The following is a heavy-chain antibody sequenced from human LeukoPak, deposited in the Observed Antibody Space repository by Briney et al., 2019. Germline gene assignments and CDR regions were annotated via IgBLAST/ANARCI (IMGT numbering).Heavy chain of an antibody. V-gene: IGHV3-23*01. D-gene: IGHD2-15*01. CDR1: GFAFSSYA. Sequence: PGGSLRLSCAASGFAFSSYAMSWVRQAPGKGLEWVSGISGSGAGTHYADSVKGRFTISRDNSKNTLLLQMNSLRAEDTAIYYCAKEATYCSGGRCHFDYWGQGTLVTVSS. CDR2: ISGSGAGT. CDR3: AKEATYCSGGRCHFDY. J-gene: IGHJ4*02.